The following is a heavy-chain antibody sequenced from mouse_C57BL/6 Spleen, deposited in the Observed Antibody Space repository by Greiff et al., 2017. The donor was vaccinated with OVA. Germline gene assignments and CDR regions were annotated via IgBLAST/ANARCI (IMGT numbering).Heavy chain of an antibody. V-gene: IGHV5-17*01. J-gene: IGHJ3*01. Sequence: EVKLMESGGGLVKPGGSLKLSCAASGFTFSDYGMHWVRQAPEKGLEWVAYISSGSSTIYYADTVKGRFTISRDNAKNTLFLQMTSLRSEDTAMYYCARVLTVVVPGFAYWGQGTLVTVSA. D-gene: IGHD1-1*01. CDR2: ISSGSSTI. CDR1: GFTFSDYG. CDR3: ARVLTVVVPGFAY.